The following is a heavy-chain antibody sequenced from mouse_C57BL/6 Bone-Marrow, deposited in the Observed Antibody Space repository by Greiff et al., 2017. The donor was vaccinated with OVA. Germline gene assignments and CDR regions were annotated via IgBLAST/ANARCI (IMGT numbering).Heavy chain of an antibody. CDR3: ARQTFITTVESYAMDY. CDR2: ISSGGSYT. Sequence: EVKLQESGGDLVKPGGSLKLSCAASGFTFSSYGMSWVRQTPDKRLEWVATISSGGSYTYYPDSVKGRFTISRDNAKNTLYLQMSSLKSEDTAMYYCARQTFITTVESYAMDYWGQGTSVTVSS. J-gene: IGHJ4*01. V-gene: IGHV5-6*01. CDR1: GFTFSSYG. D-gene: IGHD1-1*01.